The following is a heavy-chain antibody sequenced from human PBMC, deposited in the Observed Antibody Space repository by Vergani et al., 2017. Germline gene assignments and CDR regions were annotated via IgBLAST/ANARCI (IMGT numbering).Heavy chain of an antibody. V-gene: IGHV3-64D*06. CDR2: ISSNWGST. CDR3: VKVKRGYSYGPFDY. D-gene: IGHD5-18*01. CDR1: GFTFSSYA. J-gene: IGHJ4*02. Sequence: EVQLVESGGGLVQPGGSLRLSCSASGFTFSSYAMHWVRQAPGKGLEYVSAISSNWGSTYYADSVKGRFTISRDNSKNTLYLQMSSLRAEDTAVYYCVKVKRGYSYGPFDYWGQGTLVTVSS.